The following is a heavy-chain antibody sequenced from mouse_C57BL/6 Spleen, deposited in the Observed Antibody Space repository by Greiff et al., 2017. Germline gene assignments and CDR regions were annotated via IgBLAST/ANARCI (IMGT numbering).Heavy chain of an antibody. Sequence: VQLQQSGAELVRPGASVTLSCKASGYTFTDYEMHWVKQTPVHGLEWIGAIDPENGGTAYNQKFKGKAILTADKSSSPAYMELRSLTSEDSAVYYFTNYGNYDAMDYWGQGTSVTVSS. CDR1: GYTFTDYE. CDR3: TNYGNYDAMDY. D-gene: IGHD2-1*01. V-gene: IGHV1-15*01. CDR2: IDPENGGT. J-gene: IGHJ4*01.